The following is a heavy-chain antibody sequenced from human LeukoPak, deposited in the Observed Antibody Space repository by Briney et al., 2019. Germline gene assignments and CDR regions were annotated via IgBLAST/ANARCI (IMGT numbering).Heavy chain of an antibody. J-gene: IGHJ4*02. CDR3: ATYKENKVATRGFDY. V-gene: IGHV4-59*08. D-gene: IGHD5-12*01. Sequence: PSETLSLTCAVSGDSLNTYYWNWIRQTPRKGLEWIGYIYYSGHTDYNPSLKSRVTISVDTSKNQFSLSLRSVTAADTAVYFCATYKENKVATRGFDYWGQGTLVTVSS. CDR2: IYYSGHT. CDR1: GDSLNTYY.